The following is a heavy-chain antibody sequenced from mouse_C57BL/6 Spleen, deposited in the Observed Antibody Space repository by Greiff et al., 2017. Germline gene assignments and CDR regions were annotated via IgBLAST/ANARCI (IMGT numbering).Heavy chain of an antibody. J-gene: IGHJ2*01. Sequence: VQLQQSGAELVRPGASVTLSCKASGYTFTDYEMHWVKQTPVHGLEWIGAIDPETGGTAYNQKFKGKAILTADKSSSTAYMELRSLTSEDSAVYYWTRPITTGGYYFDYWGQGTTLTVSS. D-gene: IGHD1-2*01. CDR3: TRPITTGGYYFDY. V-gene: IGHV1-15*01. CDR1: GYTFTDYE. CDR2: IDPETGGT.